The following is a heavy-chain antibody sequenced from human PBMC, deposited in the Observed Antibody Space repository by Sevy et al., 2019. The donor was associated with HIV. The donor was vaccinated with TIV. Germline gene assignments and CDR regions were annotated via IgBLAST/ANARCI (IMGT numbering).Heavy chain of an antibody. V-gene: IGHV3-30*18. CDR2: ISYDGKNK. CDR3: AKAVGGYYFVLDS. Sequence: GGSLRLSCAASGFLFSSFGMHWVRQPPGRGLEWVAVISYDGKNKYYADSLKGRITISRDNSKNTLFLQMNSLRAEDTAVYYCAKAVGGYYFVLDSWGQGALVTVSS. D-gene: IGHD3-22*01. J-gene: IGHJ4*02. CDR1: GFLFSSFG.